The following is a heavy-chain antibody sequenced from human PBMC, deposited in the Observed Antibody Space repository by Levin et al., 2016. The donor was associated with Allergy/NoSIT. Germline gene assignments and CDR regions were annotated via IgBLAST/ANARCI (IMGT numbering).Heavy chain of an antibody. V-gene: IGHV3-74*01. D-gene: IGHD2-21*02. J-gene: IGHJ2*01. Sequence: GGSLRLSCAASEFTFSSYWMHWVRQAPGKGLVWVSRIKSDGSSTGYADSVKGRFTISRDNAKNTLYLQMNSLRAEDTAVYYCVREIADCAGDCLYLWGRGTLVTVSS. CDR3: VREIADCAGDCLYL. CDR2: IKSDGSST. CDR1: EFTFSSYW.